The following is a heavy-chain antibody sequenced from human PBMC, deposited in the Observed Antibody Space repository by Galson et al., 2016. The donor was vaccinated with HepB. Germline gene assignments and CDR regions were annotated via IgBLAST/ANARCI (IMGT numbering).Heavy chain of an antibody. D-gene: IGHD4-17*01. Sequence: SVKVSCKASGYTFMTYGISWVRQAPGQGLEWMGRIRVNTGNTNYAQKFQGRVFMTTDTATSTAYLGVRGLSSDDTAVYHCARAYDNYGEEYFYGLDVWGQGTTVTVSS. CDR1: GYTFMTYG. J-gene: IGHJ6*02. CDR3: ARAYDNYGEEYFYGLDV. V-gene: IGHV1-18*01. CDR2: IRVNTGNT.